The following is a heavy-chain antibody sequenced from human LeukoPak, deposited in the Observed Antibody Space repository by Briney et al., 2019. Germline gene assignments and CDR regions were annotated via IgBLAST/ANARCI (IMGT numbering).Heavy chain of an antibody. CDR3: AREERYGDYEVGYYYYGMDV. CDR2: IIAIFGTA. CDR1: GGTFSSYA. J-gene: IGHJ6*04. Sequence: SVKVSCKASGGTFSSYAISWVRQAPGQGLEWMGGIIAIFGTANYAQKLQGRVTITADKSTSTAYMELSSLRSEDTAVYYCAREERYGDYEVGYYYYGMDVWGKGTTVTVSS. V-gene: IGHV1-69*06. D-gene: IGHD4-17*01.